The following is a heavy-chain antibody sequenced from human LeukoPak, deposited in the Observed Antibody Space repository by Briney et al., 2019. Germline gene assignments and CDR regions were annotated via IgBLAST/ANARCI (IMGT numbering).Heavy chain of an antibody. CDR1: GFTVSNWA. J-gene: IGHJ4*02. Sequence: PGRSLRLSCAASGFTVSNWAIHWVRQAPGKGLEWVAAISYDGSNKFYADSVKGRFTISRDNSKNSLDLQMNSLRAEDTAVYYCARGYCSSTSCYNDYWGQGTLVTVSS. V-gene: IGHV3-30*04. CDR2: ISYDGSNK. CDR3: ARGYCSSTSCYNDY. D-gene: IGHD2-2*02.